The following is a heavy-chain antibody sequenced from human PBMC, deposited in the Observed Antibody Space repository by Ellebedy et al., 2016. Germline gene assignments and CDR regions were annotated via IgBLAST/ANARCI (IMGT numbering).Heavy chain of an antibody. V-gene: IGHV3-7*01. CDR3: TTDRGFKTLDY. D-gene: IGHD5-24*01. CDR2: IKQDGSVK. CDR1: GFTFSSYW. Sequence: GESLKISCAVSGFTFSSYWMSWVRQAPGKGLEWVANIKQDGSVKYYVDSVKGRFTISRDNARKSLYLQMNSLRAEDTAVYYCTTDRGFKTLDYWGQGTLVTVSS. J-gene: IGHJ4*02.